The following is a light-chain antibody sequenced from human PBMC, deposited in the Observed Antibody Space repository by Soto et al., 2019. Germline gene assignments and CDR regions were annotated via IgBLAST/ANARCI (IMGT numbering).Light chain of an antibody. CDR1: QSISSW. J-gene: IGKJ1*01. V-gene: IGKV1-5*01. Sequence: DIQMTQSPSTLSASVGDGVTITCRASQSISSWLAWYQQKPGKAPKLLIYDASSLESGVPSRFSGSGSGTEFPLTISSLQPDDFATYYCQQYNTYSTFGQGTKVEIK. CDR2: DAS. CDR3: QQYNTYST.